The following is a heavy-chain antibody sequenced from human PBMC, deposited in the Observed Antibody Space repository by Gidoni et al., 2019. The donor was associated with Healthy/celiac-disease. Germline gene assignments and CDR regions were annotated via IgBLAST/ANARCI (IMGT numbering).Heavy chain of an antibody. CDR2: INTNTGNP. CDR3: AREAAAPYYYDRTSRNWFDP. V-gene: IGHV7-4-1*02. J-gene: IGHJ5*02. D-gene: IGHD3-22*01. Sequence: VQLVPSGSALKKPGASVKVSCKASGYTFTSYAMTWVRQAPGQGLEWMGWINTNTGNPTYAQGFTGRFVFALDTSVSTAYLQISSLKAEDTAVYYCAREAAAPYYYDRTSRNWFDPWGQGTLVTVSS. CDR1: GYTFTSYA.